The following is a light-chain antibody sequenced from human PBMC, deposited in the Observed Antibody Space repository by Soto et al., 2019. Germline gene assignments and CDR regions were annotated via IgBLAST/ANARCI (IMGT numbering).Light chain of an antibody. CDR3: QQYVSSPWT. V-gene: IGKV3-20*01. J-gene: IGKJ1*01. Sequence: EIVLTQSPGTLSLSPGERVTLSCRASQSVSNSYLAWYQQKPGQAPRLLIYGASSRATGIPDRFSGSGSGTDFTLPISRLEPEDFAVYYCQQYVSSPWTFGQGTKVEIK. CDR1: QSVSNSY. CDR2: GAS.